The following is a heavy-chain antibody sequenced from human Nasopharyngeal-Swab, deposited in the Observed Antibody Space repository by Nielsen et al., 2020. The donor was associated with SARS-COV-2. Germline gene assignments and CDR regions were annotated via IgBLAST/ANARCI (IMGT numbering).Heavy chain of an antibody. J-gene: IGHJ4*02. CDR1: GASTSSTINY. CDR2: VPYSGTA. V-gene: IGHV4-39*07. CDR3: ARDESGDYLGLPFDY. D-gene: IGHD4-17*01. Sequence: SETLSLTCTVSGASTSSTINYWGWILQSPQKGLERIGTVPYSGTANYNPSLNSPVTISVDTSKNQFSLKLISVTAADTAVYYCARDESGDYLGLPFDYWGQGTLVTVSS.